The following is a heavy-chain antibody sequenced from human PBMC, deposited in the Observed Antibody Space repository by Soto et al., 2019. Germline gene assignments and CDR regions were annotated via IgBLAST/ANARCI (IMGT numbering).Heavy chain of an antibody. CDR1: GGSISSSRYY. D-gene: IGHD3-3*01. CDR3: ARRKKGITIFGVVSNWFDP. V-gene: IGHV4-39*01. CDR2: IYYSGST. J-gene: IGHJ5*02. Sequence: SETLSLTCTVSGGSISSSRYYWGWIRQPPGKGLEWIGSIYYSGSTYYNPSLKSRVTISVDTSKNQFSLKLSSVTAADTAVYYCARRKKGITIFGVVSNWFDPWGQGTLVTVSS.